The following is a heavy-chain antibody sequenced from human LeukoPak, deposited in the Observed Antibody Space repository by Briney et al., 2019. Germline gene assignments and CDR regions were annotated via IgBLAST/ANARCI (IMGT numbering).Heavy chain of an antibody. D-gene: IGHD6-19*01. CDR2: FYNSGST. Sequence: SETLPLTCTVSGGSISSYYWAWIRQPPGKGLEWIGSFYNSGSTTYNPSLQSRVTISVDMSKSQVSLRLGSVAAADTAVYYCASGTQWLAFDYWGQGNLVTVSS. V-gene: IGHV4-59*08. CDR1: GGSISSYY. J-gene: IGHJ4*02. CDR3: ASGTQWLAFDY.